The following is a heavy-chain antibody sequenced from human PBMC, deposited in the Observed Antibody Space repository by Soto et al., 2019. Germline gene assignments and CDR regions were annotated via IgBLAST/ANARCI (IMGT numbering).Heavy chain of an antibody. CDR1: GGSISSSSYY. CDR3: ARVGNSNYQRKRYYYGMDV. D-gene: IGHD4-4*01. J-gene: IGHJ6*02. CDR2: IYYSGST. V-gene: IGHV4-39*01. Sequence: PSETLSLTCTVSGGSISSSSYYWGWIRQPPEKGLERIGSIYYSGSTYYNPSLKSRVTISVDTSKNQFSLKLSSVTAADTAVYYCARVGNSNYQRKRYYYGMDVWGQGTTVTVSS.